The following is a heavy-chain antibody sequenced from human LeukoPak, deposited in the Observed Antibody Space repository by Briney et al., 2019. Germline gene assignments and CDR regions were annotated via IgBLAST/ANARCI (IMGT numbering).Heavy chain of an antibody. CDR2: ISSDGSST. CDR3: ASADYGGNRRYFDY. J-gene: IGHJ4*02. V-gene: IGHV3-74*01. D-gene: IGHD4-23*01. CDR1: GFTFNRYW. Sequence: GGSLRLSCAASGFTFNRYWMHWVRQAPGKGLVWVSRISSDGSSTTHADSVKGRFTISRDNAKNTLYLQMNSLTAEDTAVYYCASADYGGNRRYFDYWGQGTLVTVSS.